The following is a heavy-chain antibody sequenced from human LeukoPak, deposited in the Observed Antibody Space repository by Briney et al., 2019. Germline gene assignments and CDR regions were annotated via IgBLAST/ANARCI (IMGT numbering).Heavy chain of an antibody. D-gene: IGHD3-10*01. Sequence: SETLSLTCTVSGGSISSNSDYWGWIRQPPGKGLEWIGTIYHSGSTYYKPSLKSRVTISVDTSKNQFSLKVNSVTAADTAVYYCARRHRPYYYGSGSYWYFDLWGRGTLVTVSS. V-gene: IGHV4-39*01. CDR3: ARRHRPYYYGSGSYWYFDL. J-gene: IGHJ2*01. CDR2: IYHSGST. CDR1: GGSISSNSDY.